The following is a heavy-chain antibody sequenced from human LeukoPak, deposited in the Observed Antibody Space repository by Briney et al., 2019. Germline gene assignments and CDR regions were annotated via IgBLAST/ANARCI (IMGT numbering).Heavy chain of an antibody. D-gene: IGHD3-10*01. CDR3: ARDPDPAGDGCFDY. CDR2: ISYDGSNK. V-gene: IGHV3-30-3*01. Sequence: GGSLRLSCAASGFTFSSYAMHWVRQAPGKGLEWVAVISYDGSNKYYADSVKGRFTISRDNSKNTLYLQMNSLRAEDTAVYYCARDPDPAGDGCFDYWGQGTLVTVSS. CDR1: GFTFSSYA. J-gene: IGHJ4*02.